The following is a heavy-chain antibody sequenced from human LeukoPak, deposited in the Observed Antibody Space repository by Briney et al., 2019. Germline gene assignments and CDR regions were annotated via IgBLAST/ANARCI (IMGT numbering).Heavy chain of an antibody. Sequence: SETLSLTCAVSGDSITNYYWTWIRQPAGKGLEWIGRFHTSGNTNYNPSLKSRVTISVDTSKNQFSLKLSSVTAADTAVYYCARLWSGYQDWGQGTLVTVSS. CDR3: ARLWSGYQD. V-gene: IGHV4-4*07. CDR2: FHTSGNT. J-gene: IGHJ4*02. CDR1: GDSITNYY. D-gene: IGHD5-12*01.